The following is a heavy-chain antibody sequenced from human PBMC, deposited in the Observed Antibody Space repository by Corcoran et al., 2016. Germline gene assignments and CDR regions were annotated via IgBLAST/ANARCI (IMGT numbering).Heavy chain of an antibody. CDR3: ARSRRYDILTGDLQGGLGYYGMDV. CDR2: IIPIFGTA. D-gene: IGHD3-9*01. J-gene: IGHJ6*02. CDR1: GGTFSSYA. V-gene: IGHV1-69*01. Sequence: QVQLVQSGAEVKKPGSSVKVSCKASGGTFSSYAISWVRQAPGQGLEWMGGIIPIFGTANYAPKFQGRVTITADESTSTAYMELSSLRSEDTAVYYCARSRRYDILTGDLQGGLGYYGMDVWGQGTTVTVSS.